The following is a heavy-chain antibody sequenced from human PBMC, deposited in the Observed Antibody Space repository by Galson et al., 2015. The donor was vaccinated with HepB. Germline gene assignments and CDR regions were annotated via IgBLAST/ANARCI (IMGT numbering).Heavy chain of an antibody. Sequence: SLRLSCAASGFIVSRNYMSWVRQAPGKGLEWVSVIYSSGSTYYADSVKGRLTISRDNSKNTLYLQMNSLRAEDTAVYYCAGGYSISWFSGLGYWGQGTLVTVSS. CDR2: IYSSGST. D-gene: IGHD1-26*01. CDR3: AGGYSISWFSGLGY. J-gene: IGHJ4*02. CDR1: GFIVSRNY. V-gene: IGHV3-53*01.